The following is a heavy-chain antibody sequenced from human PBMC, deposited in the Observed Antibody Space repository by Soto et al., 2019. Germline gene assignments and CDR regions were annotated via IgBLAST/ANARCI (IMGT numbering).Heavy chain of an antibody. D-gene: IGHD3-10*01. CDR2: IWNDGSNS. Sequence: GGSLRLSCAASGFTFNNYGMHWVRQAPGKGLEWVAVIWNDGSNSYYANSVKGRFTISRDNSKNTLYLQMNSLRAEDTAVYYCAKIGLVRGAVWYFDYWGRGTLVTVSS. CDR3: AKIGLVRGAVWYFDY. CDR1: GFTFNNYG. J-gene: IGHJ4*02. V-gene: IGHV3-33*06.